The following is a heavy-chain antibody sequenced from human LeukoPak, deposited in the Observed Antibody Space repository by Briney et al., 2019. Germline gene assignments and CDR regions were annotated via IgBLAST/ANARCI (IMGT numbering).Heavy chain of an antibody. Sequence: PGGSLRLSCAASGFTVSSNYVSWVRQAPGKGLEWVSVIYSGGSTYYADSVKGRFTISRDNSKNTLYLQMNSLRAEDTAVYYCARDGGFYGSGSSHFDYWGQGTLVTVSS. J-gene: IGHJ4*02. CDR2: IYSGGST. D-gene: IGHD3-10*01. CDR3: ARDGGFYGSGSSHFDY. V-gene: IGHV3-53*01. CDR1: GFTVSSNY.